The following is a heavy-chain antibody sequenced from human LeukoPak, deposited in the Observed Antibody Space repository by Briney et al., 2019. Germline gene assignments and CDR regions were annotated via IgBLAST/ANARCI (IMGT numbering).Heavy chain of an antibody. Sequence: GASVKVSCETSGYDFTGFYMHWVRQAHGQGLEWMGYVNTRSGDTNYAQKFQGRVRMTTDTSIGTASMELSWLRSDDTAVYYCARDGKSNWYWGQGTLVTVSS. CDR3: ARDGKSNWY. J-gene: IGHJ4*02. D-gene: IGHD1-1*01. CDR1: GYDFTGFY. V-gene: IGHV1-2*02. CDR2: VNTRSGDT.